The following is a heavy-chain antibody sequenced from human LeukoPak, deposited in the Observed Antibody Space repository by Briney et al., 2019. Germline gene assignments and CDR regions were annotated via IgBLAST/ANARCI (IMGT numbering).Heavy chain of an antibody. CDR3: TRKLVQ. Sequence: GGSLRLSCAASGFTFSSFSMNWVRQAPGKGLEWVSSISTTSTYIYYADSLRGRFTISRDNAKNSLYLQMSSLRAEDTAVYYCTRKLVQWGQGTLVTVSS. D-gene: IGHD1-7*01. CDR1: GFTFSSFS. J-gene: IGHJ4*02. CDR2: ISTTSTYI. V-gene: IGHV3-21*01.